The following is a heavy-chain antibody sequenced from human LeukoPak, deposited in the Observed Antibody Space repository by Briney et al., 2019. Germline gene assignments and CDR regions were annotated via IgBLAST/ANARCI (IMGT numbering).Heavy chain of an antibody. Sequence: SETLSLTCTVSGGSISSSSYYWGWIRQPPGKGLEWIGSIYYSGSTYYNPSLKSRVTISVDTSKNQFSLKLSSVTAADTAVYYCARGYHGAMVRGVPRHYYGMDVWGQGTTVTVSS. CDR2: IYYSGST. CDR3: ARGYHGAMVRGVPRHYYGMDV. V-gene: IGHV4-39*07. CDR1: GGSISSSSYY. J-gene: IGHJ6*02. D-gene: IGHD3-10*01.